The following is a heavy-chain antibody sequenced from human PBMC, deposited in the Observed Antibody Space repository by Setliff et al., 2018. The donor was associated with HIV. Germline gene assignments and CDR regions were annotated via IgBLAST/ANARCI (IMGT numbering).Heavy chain of an antibody. CDR3: ARGSRLRLKYNWFDP. V-gene: IGHV4-34*01. J-gene: IGHJ5*02. Sequence: SETLSLTCAAYGGSFSGYYWSWIRQPPGKGLEWIGEINHSGSTNYNPSLKSRVTISVDTSKNQFSLKLSSVTAADTAVYYCARGSRLRLKYNWFDPWGQGTLVTVSS. CDR2: INHSGST. D-gene: IGHD3-16*01. CDR1: GGSFSGYY.